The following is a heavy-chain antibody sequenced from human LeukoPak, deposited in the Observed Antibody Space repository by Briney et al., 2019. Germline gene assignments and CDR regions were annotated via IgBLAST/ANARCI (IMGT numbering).Heavy chain of an antibody. CDR1: GFTFSSYA. CDR2: ISYDGSNK. V-gene: IGHV3-30-3*01. D-gene: IGHD6-19*01. Sequence: GGSLRLSCAASGFTFSSYAMHWVRQAPGKGLEWVAVISYDGSNKYYADSVKGRFTISRDNSKNTLYLQMNSLRAEDTAVYYCAREGSGCPFDYWGQGTLVTVSS. CDR3: AREGSGCPFDY. J-gene: IGHJ4*02.